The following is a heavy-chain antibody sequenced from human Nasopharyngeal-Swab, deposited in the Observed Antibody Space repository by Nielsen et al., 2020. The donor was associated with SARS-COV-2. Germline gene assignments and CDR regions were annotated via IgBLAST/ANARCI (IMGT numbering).Heavy chain of an antibody. J-gene: IGHJ6*03. CDR1: GYSFTSYW. CDR3: ARATKYYGSGSYPGVYDYYYMDV. D-gene: IGHD3-10*01. V-gene: IGHV5-51*01. Sequence: GESLKISCKASGYSFTSYWIGWVRQMPGKGLEWMGIIYPGDSDTRYSPSFQGQVTISADKSISTAYLQRSSLKASDTAMYYCARATKYYGSGSYPGVYDYYYMDVWGKGTTVTVSS. CDR2: IYPGDSDT.